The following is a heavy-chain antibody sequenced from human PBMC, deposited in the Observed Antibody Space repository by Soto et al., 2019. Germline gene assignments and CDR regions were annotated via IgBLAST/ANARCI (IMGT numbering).Heavy chain of an antibody. Sequence: SETLSLTCTVSGGSISSGGYYWGWIRQHPGKGLEWIGYIYYSGSTYYNPSLKSRVTISVDTSKNQFSLKLSSVTAADTAVYYCARDQVERRPDGMDVWGQGTTVTVSS. J-gene: IGHJ6*02. D-gene: IGHD1-1*01. V-gene: IGHV4-31*03. CDR2: IYYSGST. CDR1: GGSISSGGYY. CDR3: ARDQVERRPDGMDV.